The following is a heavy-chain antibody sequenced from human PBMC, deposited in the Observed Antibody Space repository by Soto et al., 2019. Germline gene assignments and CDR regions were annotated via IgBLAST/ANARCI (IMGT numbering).Heavy chain of an antibody. J-gene: IGHJ4*02. CDR3: ARSGGSNSWYGVFDF. V-gene: IGHV4-31*03. Sequence: QVQLQESGPGLVKPSQTLSVTCTVSGDSITSGPYYWSWVRQLPGRGLEWIGYIYFIGNSYYNPSLKSRITISLDRSKNQFSLELNSVTAADTAVYYCARSGGSNSWYGVFDFWGQGTLVNVSS. CDR2: IYFIGNS. CDR1: GDSITSGPYY. D-gene: IGHD2-15*01.